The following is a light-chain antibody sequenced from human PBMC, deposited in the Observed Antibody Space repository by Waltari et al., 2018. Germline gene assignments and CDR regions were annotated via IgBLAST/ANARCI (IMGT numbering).Light chain of an antibody. CDR2: EIT. Sequence: QSALTQPPSASGSPGQSITIACPGTSSDVGGSDFFSRYQQYPGKAPKLIIYEITKRPSGFPDRFSGSKSGNTASLTVSGLQPEDEAEYFCSSYAATYNLVFGGGTKLTV. CDR1: SSDVGGSDF. CDR3: SSYAATYNLV. V-gene: IGLV2-8*01. J-gene: IGLJ3*02.